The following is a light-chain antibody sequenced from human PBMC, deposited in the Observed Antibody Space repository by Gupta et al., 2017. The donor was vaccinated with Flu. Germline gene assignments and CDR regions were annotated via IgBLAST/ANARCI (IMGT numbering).Light chain of an antibody. V-gene: IGKV3-15*01. J-gene: IGKJ4*01. CDR2: GAS. CDR3: QQYNNWPPLT. Sequence: EIVLTQSPATLSVSPGERATRSCRASQSVSNDLAWYQQKPGQAPRLLIYGASIRATGFPARFSGSGSGREFTLTISSLQSEDFAVYYCQQYNNWPPLTFGGGTKVEIK. CDR1: QSVSND.